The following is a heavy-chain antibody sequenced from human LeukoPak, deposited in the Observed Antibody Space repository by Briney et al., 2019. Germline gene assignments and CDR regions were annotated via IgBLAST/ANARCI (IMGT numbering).Heavy chain of an antibody. CDR3: ARAVQVTTGGLFDY. CDR1: GYTFTSYG. V-gene: IGHV1-69*06. J-gene: IGHJ4*02. Sequence: GASVKVSCKASGYTFTSYGISWVRQAPGQGLEWMGGIIPIFSAPNYAQKFQGRVTITADKSTSTAYMELRSLRSEDTAVYYCARAVQVTTGGLFDYWGQGTLVTVSS. CDR2: IIPIFSAP. D-gene: IGHD4-17*01.